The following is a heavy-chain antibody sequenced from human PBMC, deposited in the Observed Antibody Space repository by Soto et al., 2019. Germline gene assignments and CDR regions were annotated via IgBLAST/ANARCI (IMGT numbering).Heavy chain of an antibody. D-gene: IGHD3-22*01. CDR1: GFTFSSYG. Sequence: PWGSLRLSCAASGFTFSSYGMHWFRHSPVKGLEWVAVISYDGSNKYYADSVKGRFTISRDNSKNTLYLQMNSLRAEDTAVYYCAKDYYDSSGYYYRYGMDVWGQGTTVTVSS. J-gene: IGHJ6*02. V-gene: IGHV3-30*18. CDR2: ISYDGSNK. CDR3: AKDYYDSSGYYYRYGMDV.